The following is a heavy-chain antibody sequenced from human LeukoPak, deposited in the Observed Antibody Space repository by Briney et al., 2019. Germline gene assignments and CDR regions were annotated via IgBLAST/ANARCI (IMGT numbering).Heavy chain of an antibody. V-gene: IGHV3-21*01. CDR1: GFTFSSYS. CDR2: ISSSSSYI. J-gene: IGHJ3*02. Sequence: GSLRLSCAASGFTFSSYSMNWVRPAPGKGLEWIPSISSSSSYIYYADSVKGRFTISRDNAKNSLYLQMNSLRAEDMAVYYCARVLSRDGYNPDAFDIWGQGTMVTVSS. CDR3: ARVLSRDGYNPDAFDI. D-gene: IGHD5-24*01.